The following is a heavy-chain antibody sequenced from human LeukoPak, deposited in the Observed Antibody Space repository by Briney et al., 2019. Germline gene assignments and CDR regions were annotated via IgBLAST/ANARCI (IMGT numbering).Heavy chain of an antibody. Sequence: GGSLRLSCTACGFSFSTFWMNWVRQAPGKGLEWVANIKHDGSVKYYVDSVKGRFTISGDNAMQSLYLQMNSLRAEDTAVYYCAGGVSYWGRGTLVTVSS. CDR1: GFSFSTFW. CDR3: AGGVSY. J-gene: IGHJ4*02. CDR2: IKHDGSVK. V-gene: IGHV3-7*04.